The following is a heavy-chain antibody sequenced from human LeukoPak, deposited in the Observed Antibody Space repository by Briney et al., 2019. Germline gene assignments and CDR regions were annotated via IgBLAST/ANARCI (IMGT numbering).Heavy chain of an antibody. J-gene: IGHJ4*02. D-gene: IGHD6-13*01. Sequence: SETLSLTCAVSGDSISNDNWWSWVRQPPGRGLEWIGEIHHSGNTNYNPSLRSRVTTSMDKSKNHVSLKLSSVTAADTAVYYCARLPGDEAAAGTDYWGQGTLVTVSS. CDR3: ARLPGDEAAAGTDY. CDR2: IHHSGNT. V-gene: IGHV4-4*02. CDR1: GDSISNDNW.